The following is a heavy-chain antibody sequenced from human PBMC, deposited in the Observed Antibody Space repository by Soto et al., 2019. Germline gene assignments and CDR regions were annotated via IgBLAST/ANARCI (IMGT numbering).Heavy chain of an antibody. CDR1: GFTTSTDP. D-gene: IGHD3-3*01. V-gene: IGHV3-23*01. CDR3: SIVIFAAADAATTLFDF. J-gene: IGHJ5*01. Sequence: GGSLRLPSAASGFTTSTDPMRSSRQPPGTAQEWVAFVDGSGYDTSFADSVKGRFTISRDNSNDFLYLHMNGLRAEDTGRYFCSIVIFAAADAATTLFDFLALRTAVTVS. CDR2: VDGSGYDT.